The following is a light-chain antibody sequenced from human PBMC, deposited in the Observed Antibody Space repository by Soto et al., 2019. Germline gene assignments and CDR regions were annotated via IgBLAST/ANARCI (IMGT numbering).Light chain of an antibody. CDR3: SSYVTSNVVV. V-gene: IGLV2-8*01. Sequence: QSVLTQPASVSGSPGQSITISCTGTSSDVGGYNYVSWFQHHPGKAPKLMIYEVYKRPSGVPARFSGSKSGNTASLTVSGLQAGDEAIYYCSSYVTSNVVVFGGGTKLTVL. CDR2: EVY. J-gene: IGLJ2*01. CDR1: SSDVGGYNY.